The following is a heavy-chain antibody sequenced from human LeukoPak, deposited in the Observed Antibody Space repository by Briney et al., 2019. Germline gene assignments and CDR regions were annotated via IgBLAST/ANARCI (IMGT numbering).Heavy chain of an antibody. Sequence: GGSLRLSCGASGFTFSTYGMRWVRQAPGKGLEWVTFIRSDGTEKYYVDSVKGRFTISRDNSKNTLYLQMNSLRPEDTALYFCAKDGDTGGYSYFDYWAREPWSPSPQ. CDR1: GFTFSTYG. J-gene: IGHJ4*02. CDR2: IRSDGTEK. D-gene: IGHD3-22*01. V-gene: IGHV3-30*02. CDR3: AKDGDTGGYSYFDY.